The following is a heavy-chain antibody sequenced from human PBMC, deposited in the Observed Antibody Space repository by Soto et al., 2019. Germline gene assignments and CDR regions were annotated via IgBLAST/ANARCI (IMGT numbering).Heavy chain of an antibody. V-gene: IGHV3-53*01. D-gene: IGHD3-22*01. J-gene: IGHJ4*02. CDR1: GFNVSSNY. CDR3: AKDRGYYYDSSGYRYFDY. CDR2: LYSGGST. Sequence: GGSLRLSCAASGFNVSSNYMSWVRQAPGKGLEWVSVLYSGGSTYYADSVKGRFTISRDNSKNTLYLQMNSLRAEDTAVYYCAKDRGYYYDSSGYRYFDYWGQGTLVTVSS.